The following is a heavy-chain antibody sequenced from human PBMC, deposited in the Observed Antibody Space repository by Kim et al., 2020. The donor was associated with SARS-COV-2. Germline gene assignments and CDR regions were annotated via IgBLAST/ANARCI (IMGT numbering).Heavy chain of an antibody. CDR2: AFSSGGT. Sequence: SETLSLTCTVSGGSVSGYYWSWVRQHPEKRLEWIGYAFSSGGTNYNPSLKSRVTISVDTSKNQASLSLNSVTAADTAVYYCARFSGVTSRQFDYWGLGTLVTVS. V-gene: IGHV4-59*02. D-gene: IGHD3-3*01. J-gene: IGHJ4*02. CDR1: GGSVSGYY. CDR3: ARFSGVTSRQFDY.